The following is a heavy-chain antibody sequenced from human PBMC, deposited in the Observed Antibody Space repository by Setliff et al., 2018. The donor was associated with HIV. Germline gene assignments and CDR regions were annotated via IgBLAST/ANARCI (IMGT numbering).Heavy chain of an antibody. V-gene: IGHV3-23*01. J-gene: IGHJ4*02. D-gene: IGHD4-17*01. CDR3: ARVLWGVTTGYYFDY. CDR1: GFTFSSYA. CDR2: VSGGGGST. Sequence: GGSLRLSCAASGFTFSSYAISWVRQAPGKGLEWVSAVSGGGGSTYYADSVKGRFTISRDNSKNTLYLQMTSLRADDTAVYYCARVLWGVTTGYYFDYWGQGTLVTVSS.